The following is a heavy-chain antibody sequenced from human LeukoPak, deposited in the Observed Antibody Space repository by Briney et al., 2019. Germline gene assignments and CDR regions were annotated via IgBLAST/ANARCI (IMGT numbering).Heavy chain of an antibody. CDR2: IYYSGST. V-gene: IGHV4-39*07. J-gene: IGHJ6*03. CDR1: GGSISSSSYY. CDR3: ARDVLRAKNYCTNGVCSPLDYYYYMDV. D-gene: IGHD2-8*01. Sequence: PSETLSLTCTVSGGSISSSSYYWGWIRQPPGKGLEWIGSIYYSGSTYYTPSLKSRVTISVDTSKNQFSLKLSSVTAADTAVYYCARDVLRAKNYCTNGVCSPLDYYYYMDVWGKGTTVTVSS.